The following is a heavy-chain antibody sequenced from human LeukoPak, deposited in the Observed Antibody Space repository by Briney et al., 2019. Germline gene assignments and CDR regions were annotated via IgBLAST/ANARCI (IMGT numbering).Heavy chain of an antibody. V-gene: IGHV3-48*03. CDR1: GFTFSSYE. CDR2: ISSSGSTI. D-gene: IGHD3-22*01. Sequence: GGSLRLSCAASGFTFSSYEMNWVRQAPGKGLEWVSYISSSGSTIYYADSVKGRFTISRDNAKNSLYLQTNSLRAEDTAVYYCARAGSGYRYWFDPWGQGTLVTVSS. CDR3: ARAGSGYRYWFDP. J-gene: IGHJ5*02.